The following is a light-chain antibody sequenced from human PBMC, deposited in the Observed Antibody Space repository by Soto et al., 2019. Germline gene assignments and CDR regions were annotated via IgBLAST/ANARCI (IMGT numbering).Light chain of an antibody. CDR2: GAS. Sequence: DIVLTQSPSTLSLSPGERATLSCRASQSVSSSYLAWYQQKPGQAPRLLIYGASSGATGIPDRFSGSGSGTDFTLTISRLEPEDFAVYYCQQYGSSPWTFGQGTKVEIK. V-gene: IGKV3-20*01. CDR3: QQYGSSPWT. J-gene: IGKJ1*01. CDR1: QSVSSSY.